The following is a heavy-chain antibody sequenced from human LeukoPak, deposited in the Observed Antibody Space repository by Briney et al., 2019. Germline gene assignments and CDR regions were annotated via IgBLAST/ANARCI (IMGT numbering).Heavy chain of an antibody. Sequence: SETLSLTCAVSGGSVSGHYWDWIRQPPGKGLEWIGYIYASGSANYHPSLKSRVTISLDTSENHVSLRLTSVTAEDTAVYYCAGEAQGGSGWTYFDYWGQGSMVTVSS. CDR3: AGEAQGGSGWTYFDY. CDR1: GGSVSGHY. CDR2: IYASGSA. D-gene: IGHD6-19*01. V-gene: IGHV4-59*02. J-gene: IGHJ4*02.